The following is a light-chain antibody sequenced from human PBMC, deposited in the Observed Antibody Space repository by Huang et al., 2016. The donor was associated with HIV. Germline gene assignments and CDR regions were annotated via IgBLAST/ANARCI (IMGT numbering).Light chain of an antibody. V-gene: IGKV3D-20*01. J-gene: IGKJ2*01. CDR3: QQYGSSSYT. CDR2: DAA. CDR1: QSVSSRY. Sequence: EIVLTQSPASLSLSPGERAMLSCGASQSVSSRYLAWSQQNPGLPPRLLIYDAAVRAPGIPDMFSGGGSGTDFTRTNSRLEPEDFAVYYCQQYGSSSYTFGQGTKLEIK.